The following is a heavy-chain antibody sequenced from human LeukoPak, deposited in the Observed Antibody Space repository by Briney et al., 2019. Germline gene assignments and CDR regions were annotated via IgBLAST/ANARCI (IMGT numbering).Heavy chain of an antibody. CDR2: IYPGDSDT. CDR1: GYSFTSYW. V-gene: IGHV5-51*01. D-gene: IGHD3-10*01. Sequence: GESLKISCKGSGYSFTSYWIGWVRQMPGKGLEWMGIIYPGDSDTRYSPSFQGQVTISADKSISTAYLQWSSLKASDTAMYYCARQSFAYGSGSYYNPGDWFDPWGQGTLVTVSS. CDR3: ARQSFAYGSGSYYNPGDWFDP. J-gene: IGHJ5*02.